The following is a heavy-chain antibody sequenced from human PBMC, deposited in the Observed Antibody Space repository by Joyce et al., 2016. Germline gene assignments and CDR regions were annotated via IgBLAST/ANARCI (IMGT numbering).Heavy chain of an antibody. V-gene: IGHV1-46*01. CDR3: ARDTAMATGYYYYGMDV. D-gene: IGHD5-18*01. CDR2: INPSGGST. J-gene: IGHJ6*02. CDR1: GYTFTNYY. Sequence: QVQLVQSGAEVKKPGASVKVSCKASGYTFTNYYMHWVRQAPGQGLEWIGRINPSGGSTNSAQKFQGRVTMTRDTSTSTVYMELSSLRSEDTAVYYCARDTAMATGYYYYGMDVWGQGTTVTVSS.